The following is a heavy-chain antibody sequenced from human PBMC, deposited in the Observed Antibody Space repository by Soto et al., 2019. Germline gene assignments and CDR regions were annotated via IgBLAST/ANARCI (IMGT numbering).Heavy chain of an antibody. CDR1: GGTFSSYA. Sequence: SVKVSCKASGGTFSSYAISWVRQAPGQGLEWMGGIIPIFDTANYAQKFQGRVTITADESTSTAYMELSSLRSEDTAVYYCAKSIAARPVPLYFDYWGQGTLVTVSS. V-gene: IGHV1-69*13. J-gene: IGHJ4*02. CDR2: IIPIFDTA. D-gene: IGHD6-6*01. CDR3: AKSIAARPVPLYFDY.